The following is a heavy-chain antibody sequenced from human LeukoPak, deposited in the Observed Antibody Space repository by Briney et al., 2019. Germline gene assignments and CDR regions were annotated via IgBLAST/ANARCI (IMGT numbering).Heavy chain of an antibody. V-gene: IGHV1-8*01. CDR3: ARGNKDYGDYARGLSDY. CDR2: MSPDSGNT. Sequence: ASVKVSCKASGYTFTSYDITWVRQATGQGLEWMGWMSPDSGNTGYAQKFQGRVTMTRNTSITTAYMELSSLRSEDTAVYYCARGNKDYGDYARGLSDYWGQGTLVTVSS. D-gene: IGHD4-17*01. CDR1: GYTFTSYD. J-gene: IGHJ4*02.